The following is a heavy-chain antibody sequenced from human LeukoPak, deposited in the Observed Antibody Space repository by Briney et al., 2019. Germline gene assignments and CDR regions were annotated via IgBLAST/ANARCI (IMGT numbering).Heavy chain of an antibody. CDR2: IGGRTNYI. CDR3: VRDLAAAGTWFDY. Sequence: PGGSLRLSCAASGFIFRSYDMAWVRQAPGKGLDWLAYIGGRTNYIFYADSVKGRFTISRDNDNNSLFLQMNSLRPEDSALYFCVRDLAAAGTWFDYWGQGTLVSVSS. J-gene: IGHJ4*02. V-gene: IGHV3-48*03. D-gene: IGHD6-13*01. CDR1: GFIFRSYD.